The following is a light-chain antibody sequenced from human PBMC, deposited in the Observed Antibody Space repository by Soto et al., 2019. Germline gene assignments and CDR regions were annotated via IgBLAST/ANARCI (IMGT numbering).Light chain of an antibody. V-gene: IGKV1-33*01. J-gene: IGKJ4*01. CDR2: DAS. CDR1: QDINNY. CDR3: QQYENLPLT. Sequence: DIQMTQSPSPLSASVGDRVTITCQASQDINNYLNWYQQKPGKAPKLLIYDASNLETGVPSRFSASGSGTDFTFTISSLQPEDIATYYCQQYENLPLTFGGGTKVEIK.